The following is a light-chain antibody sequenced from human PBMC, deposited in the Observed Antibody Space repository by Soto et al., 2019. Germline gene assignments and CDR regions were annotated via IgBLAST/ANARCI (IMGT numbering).Light chain of an antibody. J-gene: IGKJ4*01. CDR1: QNISIY. V-gene: IGKV3-11*01. CDR2: GAS. Sequence: EIVLTQSPATLSLSPWERATLSCRASQNISIYLAWYQQKPGQAPRLLIYGASNRATGIPDRFSGSGSGTDFTLTISRLEPEDFAVYYCQQYNNWPLTFAGGTKVDIK. CDR3: QQYNNWPLT.